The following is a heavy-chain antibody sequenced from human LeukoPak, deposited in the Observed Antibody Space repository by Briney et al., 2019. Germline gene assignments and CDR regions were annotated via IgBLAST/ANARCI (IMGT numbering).Heavy chain of an antibody. V-gene: IGHV3-23*01. J-gene: IGHJ4*02. CDR3: AKGDYYDSSEGYYFDY. Sequence: PGGSLRLSCAASGFTFSSYGMSWVRQAPGKGLEWVSAISGSGGSTYYADSVKGRFTISRDNSKNTLYLQMNSLRAEDTAVYYCAKGDYYDSSEGYYFDYWGQGTLVTVSS. CDR2: ISGSGGST. D-gene: IGHD3-22*01. CDR1: GFTFSSYG.